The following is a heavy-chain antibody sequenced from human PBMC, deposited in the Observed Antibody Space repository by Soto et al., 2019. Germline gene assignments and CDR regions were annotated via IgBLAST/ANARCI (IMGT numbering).Heavy chain of an antibody. Sequence: PSETLSLTCTVSGGSISSSYWSWIRQPAGKGLEWIGRIYIGGRNNYNPSLKSRVTMSVDTSKNQFSLRMSSVTAADTAMYYCARGSSRWDYWGQGTLVAVSS. CDR2: IYIGGRN. CDR1: GGSISSSY. J-gene: IGHJ4*02. D-gene: IGHD6-13*01. CDR3: ARGSSRWDY. V-gene: IGHV4-4*07.